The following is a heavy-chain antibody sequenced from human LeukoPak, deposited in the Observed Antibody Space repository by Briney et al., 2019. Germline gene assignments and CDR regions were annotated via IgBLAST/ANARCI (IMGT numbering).Heavy chain of an antibody. D-gene: IGHD7-27*01. Sequence: GGSLRLSCAASGFTFSDYYMTWIRQAPGKGLEWVSYISGSSTNTNYADSVKGRFTISRDNAKNSLYLQMNSLRAEDTAVYYCARVTGDLYFDYWGQGTLVTVSS. CDR3: ARVTGDLYFDY. V-gene: IGHV3-11*06. J-gene: IGHJ4*02. CDR2: ISGSSTNT. CDR1: GFTFSDYY.